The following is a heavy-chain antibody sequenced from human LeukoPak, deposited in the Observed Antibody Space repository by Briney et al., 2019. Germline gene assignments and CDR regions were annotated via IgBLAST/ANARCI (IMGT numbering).Heavy chain of an antibody. CDR1: GFTFSSYW. D-gene: IGHD1-26*01. CDR2: INSDGSST. V-gene: IGHV3-74*01. Sequence: SGGSLRLSCAASGFTFSSYWMHWVRQAPGKGLVWVSRINSDGSSTSYADSVKGRFTISRDNAKNTLYLQMNSLRAEDTAVYYCASTSGSYGPVDYWGQGTLVTVSS. CDR3: ASTSGSYGPVDY. J-gene: IGHJ4*02.